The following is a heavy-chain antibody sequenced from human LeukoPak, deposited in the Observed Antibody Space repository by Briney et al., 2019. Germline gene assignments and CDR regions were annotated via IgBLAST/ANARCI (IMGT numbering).Heavy chain of an antibody. V-gene: IGHV3-23*01. CDR3: AKDGQGTY. J-gene: IGHJ4*02. Sequence: GGSLRLSCAASGFIFSNYAMSWVRQAPGKGPEWVSGTTGSGITYYADSVKGRFTVSRDNSKNTLYLQMNSLRAKDTAVYYCAKDGQGTYWGQGTLVTVSS. D-gene: IGHD3-10*01. CDR2: TTGSGIT. CDR1: GFIFSNYA.